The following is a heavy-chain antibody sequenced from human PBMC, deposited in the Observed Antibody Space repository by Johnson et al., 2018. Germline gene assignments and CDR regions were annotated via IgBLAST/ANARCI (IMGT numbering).Heavy chain of an antibody. CDR1: GFTFTNYA. D-gene: IGHD3-22*01. CDR2: VSGSGGET. V-gene: IGHV3-23*04. J-gene: IGHJ3*02. CDR3: AKDQSSGYYHDAFDI. Sequence: VQLVQSGGGLVQPGGSLRLSCAASGFTFTNYAMSWVRQAPGKGLEWVSVVSGSGGETYYADSVKGRFTIPRDNSKNTLYLQMNSRRAEDTAVYYCAKDQSSGYYHDAFDIWGQGTMVTVSS.